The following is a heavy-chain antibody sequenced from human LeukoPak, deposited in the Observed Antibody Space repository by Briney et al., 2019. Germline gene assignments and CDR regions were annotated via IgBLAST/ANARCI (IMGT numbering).Heavy chain of an antibody. V-gene: IGHV3-7*01. D-gene: IGHD5-24*01. CDR2: IKQDGSEK. CDR1: GFTFSSYW. Sequence: GGSLRLSCAASGFTFSSYWMSWVRQAPGKGLEWVANIKQDGSEKYYVDSVKGRFTISRDNAKNSLYLQMNSLRAEDTAVYYCARGFGRWLQLINFFHPGVWGQGTLVTVSS. CDR3: ARGFGRWLQLINFFHPGV. J-gene: IGHJ4*02.